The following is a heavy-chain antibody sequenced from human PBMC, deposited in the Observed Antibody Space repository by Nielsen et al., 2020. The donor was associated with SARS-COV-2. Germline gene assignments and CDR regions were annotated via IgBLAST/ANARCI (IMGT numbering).Heavy chain of an antibody. V-gene: IGHV1-46*01. CDR3: ARAYSSSWPYYYYYGMDV. J-gene: IGHJ6*02. Sequence: WVRQAPGQGLEWMGIINPSGGSTSYAQKFQGRVTMTRDTSTSTVYMELSSLRFEDTAVYYCARAYSSSWPYYYYYGMDVWGQGTTVTVSS. CDR2: INPSGGST. D-gene: IGHD6-13*01.